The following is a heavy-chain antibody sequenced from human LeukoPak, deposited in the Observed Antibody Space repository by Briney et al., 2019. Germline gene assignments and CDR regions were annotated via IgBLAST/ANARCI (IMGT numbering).Heavy chain of an antibody. V-gene: IGHV3-53*01. CDR3: ARLPGSSGWYFDY. CDR2: IYSGGST. D-gene: IGHD6-19*01. Sequence: LSGGSLRLSCAASGFTVSSNYMSWVRQAPGKGLEWVSVIYSGGSTYYADSVKGRFTISRDNSKNTLYLQMNSLRAEDTAVYYCARLPGSSGWYFDYWGQGTLVTVSS. CDR1: GFTVSSNY. J-gene: IGHJ4*02.